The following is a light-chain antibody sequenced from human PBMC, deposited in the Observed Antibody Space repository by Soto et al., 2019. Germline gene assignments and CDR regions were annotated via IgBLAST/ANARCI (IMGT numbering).Light chain of an antibody. CDR3: AAWDDSLNGYV. J-gene: IGLJ1*01. CDR2: GNN. Sequence: QSVLTQPPSASGTPGQRVTISCSGSTSNIGRNIVNWYQQLPGTAPKVLIYGNNQRPSGVPDRFSGSKSGTSASLAISGLQSEDESDYYCAAWDDSLNGYVFGTGTKLTVL. CDR1: TSNIGRNI. V-gene: IGLV1-44*01.